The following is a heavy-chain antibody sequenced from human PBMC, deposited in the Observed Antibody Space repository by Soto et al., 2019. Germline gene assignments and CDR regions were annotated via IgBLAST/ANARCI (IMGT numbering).Heavy chain of an antibody. D-gene: IGHD3-3*02. CDR3: ARVSMGGSDY. V-gene: IGHV1-2*02. CDR2: INPNSGDT. Sequence: ASVKVSCKASGYTFTGYYMHWVRQAPGQGLEWLGWINPNSGDTNYAQKFQGRVTMTRDTSINTAYMDLSSLRSDDTAVYYCARVSMGGSDYWGQGTLVTVS. CDR1: GYTFTGYY. J-gene: IGHJ4*02.